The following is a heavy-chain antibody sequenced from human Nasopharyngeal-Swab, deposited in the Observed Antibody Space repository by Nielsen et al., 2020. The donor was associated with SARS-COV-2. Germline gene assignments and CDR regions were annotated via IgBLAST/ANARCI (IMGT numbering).Heavy chain of an antibody. J-gene: IGHJ6*02. CDR2: IKQDGSEK. V-gene: IGHV3-7*01. D-gene: IGHD4-17*01. CDR3: ARDGAFSSYYGPPFYYYYGMDV. CDR1: GFTFSSYW. Sequence: GESLKISCAASGFTFSSYWMSWVRQPPGKRLEWVANIKQDGSEKYYVDSVKGRFTISRDNAKNSLYLQMNSLRAEDTAVYYCARDGAFSSYYGPPFYYYYGMDVWGQGTTVTVSS.